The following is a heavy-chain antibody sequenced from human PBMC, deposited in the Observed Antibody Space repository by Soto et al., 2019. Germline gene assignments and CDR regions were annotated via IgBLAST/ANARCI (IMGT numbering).Heavy chain of an antibody. Sequence: DVQLVESGGGLIQPGESLRLSCAAFGLTISGKKYVAWVRQAPGKGLEWVSALYDVDGSSYADSVTGRFTTSSDSSKTTVYLQMNDVRPDHTAVYYCATWHELELAFDVWGQGTTVTISS. V-gene: IGHV3-53*01. J-gene: IGHJ3*01. CDR1: GLTISGKKY. D-gene: IGHD1-7*01. CDR2: LYDVDGS. CDR3: ATWHELELAFDV.